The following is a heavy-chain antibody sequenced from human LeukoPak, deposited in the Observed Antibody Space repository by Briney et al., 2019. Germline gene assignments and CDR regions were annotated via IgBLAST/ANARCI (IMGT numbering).Heavy chain of an antibody. CDR2: ISYDGSNK. J-gene: IGHJ3*02. CDR3: ARVGIAVAGNGGAFDI. Sequence: PGRSLRLSWAASGFTFSSYAMHWVRQAPGKGLEWVAVISYDGSNKYYADSVKGRFTIPRDNSKNTLYLQMNSVRAEETAVYYCARVGIAVAGNGGAFDIWGQGRMVTVSS. CDR1: GFTFSSYA. V-gene: IGHV3-30*04. D-gene: IGHD6-19*01.